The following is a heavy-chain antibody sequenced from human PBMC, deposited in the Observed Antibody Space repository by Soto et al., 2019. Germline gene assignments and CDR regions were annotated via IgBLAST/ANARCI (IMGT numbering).Heavy chain of an antibody. CDR1: GGSFSGYY. J-gene: IGHJ4*02. CDR3: ARVMNDYIWGSYRPYFDY. CDR2: INHSGST. V-gene: IGHV4-34*01. Sequence: SETLSLTCAVYGGSFSGYYWSWIRQPPGKGLEWIGEINHSGSTNYNPSLKSRVTISVDTSKNQFSLKLSSVTAADMAVYYCARVMNDYIWGSYRPYFDYWGQGTLVTVSS. D-gene: IGHD3-16*02.